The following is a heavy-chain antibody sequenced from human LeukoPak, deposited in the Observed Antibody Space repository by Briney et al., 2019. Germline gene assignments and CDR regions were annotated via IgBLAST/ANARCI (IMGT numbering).Heavy chain of an antibody. J-gene: IGHJ6*02. Sequence: GRSLRLSCAASGFILSSCAMHWVRQAPGKGLEWVAVISNDGSKKYSADSVRGRFIISRDNSKNTLYLQMNSLRVDDTAVYYCARSLYARRSNYDTSGSPYYYYGMDVWGQGTTVTVSS. CDR2: ISNDGSKK. CDR3: ARSLYARRSNYDTSGSPYYYYGMDV. CDR1: GFILSSCA. V-gene: IGHV3-30*04. D-gene: IGHD3-22*01.